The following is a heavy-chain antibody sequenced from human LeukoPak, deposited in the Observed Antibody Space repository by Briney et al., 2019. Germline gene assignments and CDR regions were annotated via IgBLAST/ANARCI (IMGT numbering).Heavy chain of an antibody. CDR2: IYYSGTT. CDR1: GGSISSYY. Sequence: SETLSLTCTVSGGSISSYYWSWIRQSPGKGLEWIGYIYYSGTTNYNPSLRSRVTISIDTSKKHFFLKLKSVTAADTAVYYCATGYGDFRVEGRYFYSWGQGTLVTVSS. V-gene: IGHV4-59*01. CDR3: ATGYGDFRVEGRYFYS. J-gene: IGHJ4*02. D-gene: IGHD4-17*01.